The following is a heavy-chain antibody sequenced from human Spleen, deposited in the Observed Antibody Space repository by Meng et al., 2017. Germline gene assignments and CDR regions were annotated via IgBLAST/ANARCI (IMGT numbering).Heavy chain of an antibody. CDR2: IKQDGSER. J-gene: IGHJ4*02. D-gene: IGHD5-18*01. CDR3: ARVYGYSYGTFDY. Sequence: GGSLRLSCAGSGFTFSTYWMSWVRQAPGKGLEWVANIKQDGSERYYVDSVKGRFTISRDNAKNSLYLQIDYLRAEDTAVYYCARVYGYSYGTFDYWGQGTLVTVSS. V-gene: IGHV3-7*01. CDR1: GFTFSTYW.